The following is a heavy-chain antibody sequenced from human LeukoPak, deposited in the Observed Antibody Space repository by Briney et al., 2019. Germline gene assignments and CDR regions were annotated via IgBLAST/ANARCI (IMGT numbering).Heavy chain of an antibody. D-gene: IGHD4-17*01. J-gene: IGHJ4*02. CDR2: INPDGSTT. Sequence: GGSLRLSCAASGFTFGSYWMHWVRQPLGKGLVWVSRINPDGSTTNYADSVKSRFTISTDKAKNTLYLQMNSLTVEDTAVYYCARVATVTTPDYWGQGTLVTVSS. CDR1: GFTFGSYW. CDR3: ARVATVTTPDY. V-gene: IGHV3-74*01.